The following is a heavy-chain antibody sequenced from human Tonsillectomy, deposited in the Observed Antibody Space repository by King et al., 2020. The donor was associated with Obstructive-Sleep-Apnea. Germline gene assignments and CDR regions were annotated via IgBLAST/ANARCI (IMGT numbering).Heavy chain of an antibody. CDR1: GFTVSSNY. J-gene: IGHJ5*02. Sequence: VQLVESGGGLVQPGGSLRLSCAASGFTVSSNYMSWVRQAPGKGLEWVSVIYSGGSTYYADSVKGRFTISRHNSKNTLYLQMNSLRAEDTAVYYCAREWGSDSNDGGFDPWGQGTLVTVSS. CDR2: IYSGGST. D-gene: IGHD3-16*01. CDR3: AREWGSDSNDGGFDP. V-gene: IGHV3-53*04.